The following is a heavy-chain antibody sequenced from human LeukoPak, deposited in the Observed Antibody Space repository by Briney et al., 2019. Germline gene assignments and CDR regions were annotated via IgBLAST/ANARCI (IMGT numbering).Heavy chain of an antibody. CDR2: VSTSGGNT. V-gene: IGHV3-23*01. D-gene: IGHD2-2*01. J-gene: IGHJ3*02. CDR3: AMLSYCSSTSCYVDAFDI. Sequence: PGGSLRLSCAASGFTFSSYAMSWVRQAPGKGLEWVSAVSTSGGNTYYADSVKGRFTISRDNSKNTLYLQMNSLRAEDTALYYCAMLSYCSSTSCYVDAFDIWGQGTMVTVSS. CDR1: GFTFSSYA.